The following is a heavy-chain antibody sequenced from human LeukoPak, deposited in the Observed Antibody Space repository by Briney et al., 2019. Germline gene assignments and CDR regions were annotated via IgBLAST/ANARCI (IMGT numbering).Heavy chain of an antibody. Sequence: LSGGSLRLSCVASGFTFGNYDMHWVRHAPGKGLQWVAGINWNSGRVDYEDSVKGRFTISRDNAQNSLYLQMNSLRVEDTAFYCSKGAGYEQESRLEYWGQGALVTVSS. J-gene: IGHJ4*02. CDR3: SKGAGYEQESRLEY. CDR2: INWNSGRV. D-gene: IGHD5-12*01. CDR1: GFTFGNYD. V-gene: IGHV3-9*01.